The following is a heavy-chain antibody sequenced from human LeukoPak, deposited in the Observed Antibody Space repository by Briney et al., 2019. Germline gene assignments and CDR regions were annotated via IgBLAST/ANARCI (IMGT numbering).Heavy chain of an antibody. D-gene: IGHD6-13*01. J-gene: IGHJ6*03. CDR3: ARDFPSAAGTRFDYYYYYMDV. Sequence: SETLSLTCTVSGGSISSGGYYWSWIRQPPGKGLEWIGYIYHSGSTYYNPSLKSRVTISVDRSKNQFSLKLSSVTAADTAVYYCARDFPSAAGTRFDYYYYYMDVWGKGTTVTVSS. CDR1: GGSISSGGYY. CDR2: IYHSGST. V-gene: IGHV4-30-2*01.